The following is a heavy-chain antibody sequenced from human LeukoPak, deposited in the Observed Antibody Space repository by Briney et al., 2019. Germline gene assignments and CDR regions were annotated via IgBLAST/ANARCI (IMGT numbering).Heavy chain of an antibody. J-gene: IGHJ3*02. CDR2: ISGSGGST. D-gene: IGHD6-19*01. CDR3: AKVSGWPNDAFDI. V-gene: IGHV3-23*01. Sequence: GGSLRLSCAASGFTFSSYAMSWVRQAPGKGLEWVSAISGSGGSTYYADPVKGRFTISRDNSKNTLYLQMNSLRAEDTAVYYCAKVSGWPNDAFDIWGQGTMVTVSS. CDR1: GFTFSSYA.